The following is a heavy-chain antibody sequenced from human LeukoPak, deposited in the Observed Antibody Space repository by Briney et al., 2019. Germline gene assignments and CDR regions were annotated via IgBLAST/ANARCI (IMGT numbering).Heavy chain of an antibody. V-gene: IGHV4-30-4*08. J-gene: IGHJ4*02. D-gene: IGHD3-9*01. CDR2: IYYSGST. CDR1: GGSLSSGDYY. CDR3: ARQARRYYDIVTGYMN. Sequence: SQNLSLTCTVSGGSLSSGDYYWGWTRHPPGKGLEWIGYIYYSGSTYYNPSLKSRVTLPVDTSKNQFSLKLSSVTAADTAVYYCARQARRYYDIVTGYMNWGQGTLVTVSS.